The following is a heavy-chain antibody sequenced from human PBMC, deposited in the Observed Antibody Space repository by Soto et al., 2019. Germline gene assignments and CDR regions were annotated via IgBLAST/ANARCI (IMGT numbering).Heavy chain of an antibody. Sequence: SETLSLTGTVSVASISGFYWSWIRKSAGKGLEWIGRIYATGTTDYNPSLKSRVMMSVDTSKKQFSLKLRSVTAADTAVYYCVRDGTKTLRDWFDPRGQGISVTVSS. J-gene: IGHJ5*02. CDR3: VRDGTKTLRDWFDP. CDR1: VASISGFY. CDR2: IYATGTT. D-gene: IGHD1-1*01. V-gene: IGHV4-4*07.